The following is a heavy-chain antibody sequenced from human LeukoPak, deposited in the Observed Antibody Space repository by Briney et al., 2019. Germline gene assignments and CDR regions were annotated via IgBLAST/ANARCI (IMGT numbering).Heavy chain of an antibody. CDR1: GFTFSNYW. J-gene: IGHJ4*02. Sequence: PGGSLRLSCAASGFTFSNYWMHWVRQAPGKGLEWVSRINERATIISYADSVKGRFTISRENARNTLYLQMNSLTAEDTAVYYCVRDLILVWTPGDVFDHWGQGTLVTVSS. CDR3: VRDLILVWTPGDVFDH. CDR2: INERATII. V-gene: IGHV3-74*01. D-gene: IGHD3-16*01.